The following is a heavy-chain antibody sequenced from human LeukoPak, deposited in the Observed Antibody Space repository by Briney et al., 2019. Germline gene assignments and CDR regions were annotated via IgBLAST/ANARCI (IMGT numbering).Heavy chain of an antibody. Sequence: GGSLRLSCAASGFTFDDYTMRWVRQAPGKGLEWVSLISWDGGSTYYADSVKGRFTISRDNSKNSLYLQMNSLRTEDTALYYCAKDSRAGLDVWGKGTTVTVSS. CDR3: AKDSRAGLDV. J-gene: IGHJ6*04. CDR2: ISWDGGST. CDR1: GFTFDDYT. D-gene: IGHD3-10*01. V-gene: IGHV3-43*01.